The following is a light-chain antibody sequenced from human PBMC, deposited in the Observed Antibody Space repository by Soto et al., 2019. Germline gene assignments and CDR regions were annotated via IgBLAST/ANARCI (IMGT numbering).Light chain of an antibody. V-gene: IGKV1-39*01. CDR1: QSIASR. Sequence: DIQMTQSPSSLSASVGDRVTITCRASQSIASRLNWYQQKPGSAPKLLIYGASTLESGVPSRFSGSGSGTDFTLTVSSLQVEDFATYYCQQSYSTPWTFGQGTKVDIK. CDR3: QQSYSTPWT. CDR2: GAS. J-gene: IGKJ1*01.